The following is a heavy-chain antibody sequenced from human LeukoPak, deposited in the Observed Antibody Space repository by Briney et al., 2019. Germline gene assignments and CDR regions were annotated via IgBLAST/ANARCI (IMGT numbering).Heavy chain of an antibody. J-gene: IGHJ4*02. CDR2: ISGSGGST. CDR3: AKMLLLTETRNIEGDY. D-gene: IGHD4-11*01. Sequence: GGSLRLSCAASGFTFSSYAMSWVRQASGKGLEWVSAISGSGGSTYYADSVKGRFTISRDNSKNTLYLQMNSLRAEDTAVYYCAKMLLLTETRNIEGDYWGQGTLVTVSS. V-gene: IGHV3-23*01. CDR1: GFTFSSYA.